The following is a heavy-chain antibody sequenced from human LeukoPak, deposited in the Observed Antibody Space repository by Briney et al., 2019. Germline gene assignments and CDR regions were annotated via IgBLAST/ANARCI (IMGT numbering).Heavy chain of an antibody. Sequence: PSQTLSLTCAVSGDSISSGGYSWSWIRQPPGKGLEWIGYIYHSGSTYYNPSLKSRVTISVDRSKNQFSLKLSSVTAADTAVYYCARGESGRPYYYYYGMDVWGQGTTVTVSS. V-gene: IGHV4-30-2*01. CDR3: ARGESGRPYYYYYGMDV. J-gene: IGHJ6*02. D-gene: IGHD3-10*01. CDR1: GDSISSGGYS. CDR2: IYHSGST.